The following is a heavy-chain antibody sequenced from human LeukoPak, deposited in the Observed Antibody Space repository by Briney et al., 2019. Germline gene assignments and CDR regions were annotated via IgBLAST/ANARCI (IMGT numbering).Heavy chain of an antibody. CDR2: INPSGGST. J-gene: IGHJ4*02. Sequence: ASVKISCKASGYTFTSYYMHWVRQAPGQGLEWMGIINPSGGSTSYAQKFQGRVTMTRDTSTSTAYMELRSLRSDDTAVYYCARGRVTYYYDSSGYYYFDYWGQGTLVTVSS. CDR3: ARGRVTYYYDSSGYYYFDY. CDR1: GYTFTSYY. D-gene: IGHD3-22*01. V-gene: IGHV1-46*01.